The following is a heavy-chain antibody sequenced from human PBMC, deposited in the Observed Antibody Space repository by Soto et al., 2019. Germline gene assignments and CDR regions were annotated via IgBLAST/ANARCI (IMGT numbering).Heavy chain of an antibody. Sequence: QLQLQESGPGLVKPSETLSLTCTVPGGSISSSSYYWGWIRQPPGKGLEWIGSIYYSGSTYYNPSLKCRVTISVDTSKIQFSLKLSSVTAADTAVYYCARRGVVVVAATPPPMLGDAFDIWGQGTMVTVSS. CDR2: IYYSGST. V-gene: IGHV4-39*01. J-gene: IGHJ3*02. D-gene: IGHD2-15*01. CDR3: ARRGVVVVAATPPPMLGDAFDI. CDR1: GGSISSSSYY.